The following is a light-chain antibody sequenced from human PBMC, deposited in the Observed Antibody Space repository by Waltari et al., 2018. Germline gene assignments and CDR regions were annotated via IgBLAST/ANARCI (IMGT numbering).Light chain of an antibody. J-gene: IGLJ3*02. CDR3: AACDDSLNGGL. V-gene: IGLV1-36*01. CDR2: YDD. Sequence: QSVLTQPPSVSEAPRQRVTISCSGSSSKIGHHAVNRDEQRPGKAPKLLIYYDDLWSPGVSARFYGSKAGTSAALAISGRQSEDEADYYCAACDDSLNGGLFGVGTKLTVL. CDR1: SSKIGHHA.